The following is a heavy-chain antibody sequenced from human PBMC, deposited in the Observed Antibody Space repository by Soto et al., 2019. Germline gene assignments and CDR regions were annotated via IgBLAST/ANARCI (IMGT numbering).Heavy chain of an antibody. CDR3: AREYCSSTSCSPEAFDI. Sequence: ALVKVSCKASGGTFSSYTISWGRQAPGQGLEWMGRIIPILGIANYAQKFQGRVTITADKSTSTAYMELSSLRSEDTAVYYCAREYCSSTSCSPEAFDIWGQGTMVTVSS. CDR2: IIPILGIA. D-gene: IGHD2-2*01. CDR1: GGTFSSYT. V-gene: IGHV1-69*04. J-gene: IGHJ3*02.